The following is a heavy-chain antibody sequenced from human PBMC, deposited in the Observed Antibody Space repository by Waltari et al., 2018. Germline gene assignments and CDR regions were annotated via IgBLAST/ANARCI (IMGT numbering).Heavy chain of an antibody. D-gene: IGHD2-8*01. CDR2: IYHSGST. CDR3: ARLLNGAFDF. CDR1: GYSISSGYY. J-gene: IGHJ3*01. Sequence: QVQLQESGPGLEKPSETLSLTCAVSGYSISSGYYWGGIRQPPDKGLEWIGRIYHSGSTYYNPALKSRVTISVDTSKNQFSLKLSSVTAADTAVYYCARLLNGAFDFWGQGTMVTVSS. V-gene: IGHV4-38-2*01.